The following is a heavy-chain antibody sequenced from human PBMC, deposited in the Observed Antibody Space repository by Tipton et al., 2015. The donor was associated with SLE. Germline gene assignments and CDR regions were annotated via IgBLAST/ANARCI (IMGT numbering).Heavy chain of an antibody. CDR2: IIPIFGTA. Sequence: QSGAEVKKPGSSVKVSCKASGGTFSSYAISWVRQAPGQGLEWMGGIIPIFGTANYAQKFQGRVTITADESTSTAYMELSSLRSEATAVSSVASGGRCGIWTGYFPAPGYYYSALDVWGQGTTVTVSS. CDR1: GGTFSSYA. J-gene: IGHJ6*02. V-gene: IGHV1-69*01. D-gene: IGHD3/OR15-3a*01. CDR3: ASGGRCGIWTGYFPAPGYYYSALDV.